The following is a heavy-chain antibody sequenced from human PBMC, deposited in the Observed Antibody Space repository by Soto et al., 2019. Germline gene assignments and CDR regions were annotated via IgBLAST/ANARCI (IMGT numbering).Heavy chain of an antibody. CDR3: VGGVVGSNYYYLDF. D-gene: IGHD4-4*01. V-gene: IGHV3-23*01. J-gene: IGHJ4*02. CDR1: GFTFGSYA. CDR2: ISGSGGST. Sequence: GGSLRLSCAASGFTFGSYAMSWVRQAPGKGLEWVSAISGSGGSTYYADSVKGRFTISRDNAKKSVYLQMNSLRAEDTAVYYCVGGVVGSNYYYLDFWGQGTQVT.